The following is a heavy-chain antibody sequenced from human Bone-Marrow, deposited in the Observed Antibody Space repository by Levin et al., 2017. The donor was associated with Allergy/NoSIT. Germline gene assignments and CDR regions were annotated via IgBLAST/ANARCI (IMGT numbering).Heavy chain of an antibody. CDR3: ARDSVQVVEPAPDDNNQPSLLMDV. V-gene: IGHV3-33*01. Sequence: GESLKISCATPGFTFTTYAIHWVRQAPGKGLEWVAVIWYDGSNEYYADSVRGRFTISRDNSKNTLYLQMNSLRAEDTAVYYCARDSVQVVEPAPDDNNQPSLLMDVWGQGTTVIVSS. CDR2: IWYDGSNE. CDR1: GFTFTTYA. D-gene: IGHD3-22*01. J-gene: IGHJ6*02.